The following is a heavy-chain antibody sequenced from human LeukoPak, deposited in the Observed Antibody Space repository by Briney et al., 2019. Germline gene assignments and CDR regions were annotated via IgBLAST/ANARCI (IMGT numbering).Heavy chain of an antibody. CDR1: GFTFSSYE. J-gene: IGHJ4*02. V-gene: IGHV3-48*03. D-gene: IGHD5-18*01. CDR2: ISSSAGTT. CDR3: ARQQQQLWYD. Sequence: GGSLRLSCAASGFTFSSYEMNWVRQAPGKGLELVSYISSSAGTTYYADSVKGRFTISRDNAKNSLYLQMNSLRAEDTAVYFCARQQQQLWYDWGQGTLVTVSS.